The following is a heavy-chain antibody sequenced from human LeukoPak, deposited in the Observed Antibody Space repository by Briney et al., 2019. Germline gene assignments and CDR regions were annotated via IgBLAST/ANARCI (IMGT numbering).Heavy chain of an antibody. CDR3: ARVDSSSWYRLSDY. Sequence: GGSLRLSCAASRFTFRSYAMTWVRQAPGKGLEWVSYISSSGSTIYYADSVKGRFTMSRDNAKNSLYLQMNSPRAEDTAVYYCARVDSSSWYRLSDYWGQGTLVTVSS. D-gene: IGHD6-13*01. CDR2: ISSSGSTI. J-gene: IGHJ4*02. V-gene: IGHV3-48*03. CDR1: RFTFRSYA.